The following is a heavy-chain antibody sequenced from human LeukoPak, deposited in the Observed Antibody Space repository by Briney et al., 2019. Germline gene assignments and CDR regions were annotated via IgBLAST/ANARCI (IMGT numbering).Heavy chain of an antibody. CDR3: AKGLRGYNYFDY. D-gene: IGHD3-16*02. J-gene: IGHJ4*02. CDR2: ISGSGGTT. CDR1: GFTFGNYA. Sequence: GGSLRLSCAASGFTFGNYAMTWVRQAPGKGLEWVSSISGSGGTTYYADSVKGRFTIPRDNSKNTLYLQMNSLRAEDTAVYYCAKGLRGYNYFDYWGQGTLVTVSS. V-gene: IGHV3-23*01.